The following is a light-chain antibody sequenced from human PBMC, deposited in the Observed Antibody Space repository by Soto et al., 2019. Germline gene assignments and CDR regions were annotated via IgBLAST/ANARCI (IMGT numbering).Light chain of an antibody. J-gene: IGKJ5*01. Sequence: DMKMTQSPSTLSASPPERVTITCRASQSISVWLAWYRQKPGQAPEVLISQASTLERGVPSRFSGRGSGTEFTLTISSLQPDDFTTYYCQLYIIYPITFCQGTLLEIK. V-gene: IGKV1-5*03. CDR2: QAS. CDR1: QSISVW. CDR3: QLYIIYPIT.